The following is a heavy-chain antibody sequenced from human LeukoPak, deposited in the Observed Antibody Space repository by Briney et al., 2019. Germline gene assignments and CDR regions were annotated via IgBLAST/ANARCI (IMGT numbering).Heavy chain of an antibody. CDR3: ARDRGAAGTFGSSGTTYYYYYMDV. CDR1: GFTFSSYA. J-gene: IGHJ6*03. CDR2: ISYDGSNK. Sequence: GGSLRLSCAASGFTFSSYAMHWVRQAPGKGLEWVAVISYDGSNKYYADSVKGRFTISRDNSKNTLYLQMNSLRAEDTAVYYCARDRGAAGTFGSSGTTYYYYYMDVWGKGTTVTISS. V-gene: IGHV3-30*04. D-gene: IGHD6-13*01.